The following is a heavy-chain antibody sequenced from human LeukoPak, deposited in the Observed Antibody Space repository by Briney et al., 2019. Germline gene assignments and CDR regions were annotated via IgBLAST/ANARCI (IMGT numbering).Heavy chain of an antibody. CDR3: ALTRGDGYKLFDY. V-gene: IGHV4-38-2*02. CDR1: GSSISSGYY. Sequence: SETLSLTCTVSGSSISSGYYWGWIRPPPGKGLEWIGSIYHSGSTYYNPSLESRVTISVDTSKNQFSLKLSSVTAAGTAVYYCALTRGDGYKLFDYWGQGTLVTVSS. D-gene: IGHD5-24*01. CDR2: IYHSGST. J-gene: IGHJ4*02.